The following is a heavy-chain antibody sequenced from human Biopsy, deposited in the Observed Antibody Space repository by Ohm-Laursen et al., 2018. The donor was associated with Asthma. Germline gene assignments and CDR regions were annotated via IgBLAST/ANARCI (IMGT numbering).Heavy chain of an antibody. CDR2: IMTVFGTT. CDR3: ARRQVGYSSGWSLLLKKIYYSGMDV. D-gene: IGHD6-19*01. CDR1: GGMFGNYA. V-gene: IGHV1-69*01. J-gene: IGHJ6*02. Sequence: GSSVKVSCKASGGMFGNYAISWVRQAPGQGLEWLGGIMTVFGTTNYAQKFQGRVTITADESTSTAYMEVTSLRSEDTAIYYCARRQVGYSSGWSLLLKKIYYSGMDVWGQGTAVTVSS.